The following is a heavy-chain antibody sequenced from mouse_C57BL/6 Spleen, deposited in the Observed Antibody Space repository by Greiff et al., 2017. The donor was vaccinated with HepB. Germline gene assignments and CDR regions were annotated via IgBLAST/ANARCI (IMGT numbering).Heavy chain of an antibody. V-gene: IGHV1-18*01. CDR2: INPNNGGT. CDR1: GYTFTDYN. Sequence: VQLQQSGPELVKPGASVKIPCKASGYTFTDYNMDWVKQSHGKSLEWIGDINPNNGGTIYNQKFKGKATLTVDKSSSTAYMELRSLTSEDTAVYYCARRGRYSNYLYYFDYWGQGTTLTVSS. CDR3: ARRGRYSNYLYYFDY. D-gene: IGHD2-5*01. J-gene: IGHJ2*01.